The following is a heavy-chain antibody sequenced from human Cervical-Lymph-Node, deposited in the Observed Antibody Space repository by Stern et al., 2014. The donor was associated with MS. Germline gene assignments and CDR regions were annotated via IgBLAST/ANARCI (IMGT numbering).Heavy chain of an antibody. CDR2: INAGNGNT. D-gene: IGHD1-20*01. CDR1: GYTFTSYA. V-gene: IGHV1-3*01. J-gene: IGHJ4*02. CDR3: ARTITGMYYFDY. Sequence: VQLVESGAEVKKPGASVKVSCKASGYTFTSYAMHWVRQAPGQRLEWMGWINAGNGNTKYSQKFQGRVTITRDTSASTAYMELSSLRSEDTAVYYCARTITGMYYFDYWGQGTLVTVSS.